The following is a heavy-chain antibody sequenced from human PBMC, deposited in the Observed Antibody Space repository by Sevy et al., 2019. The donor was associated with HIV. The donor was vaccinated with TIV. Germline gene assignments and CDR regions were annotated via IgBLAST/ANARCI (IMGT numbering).Heavy chain of an antibody. Sequence: GGSLKLSCAASGFTFSSYSMNWVRQAPGKGLEWVSYISGSSNTKYYADSVKGRFTISRDNAKNSLYLQMNSLRAEDTAVYYCARDPEQLVGNYFDYWGQGTPVTVSP. V-gene: IGHV3-48*01. CDR3: ARDPEQLVGNYFDY. D-gene: IGHD6-13*01. CDR1: GFTFSSYS. J-gene: IGHJ4*02. CDR2: ISGSSNTK.